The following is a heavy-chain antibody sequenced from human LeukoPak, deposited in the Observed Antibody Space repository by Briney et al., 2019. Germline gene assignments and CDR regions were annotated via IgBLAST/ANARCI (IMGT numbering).Heavy chain of an antibody. D-gene: IGHD2-2*01. CDR3: ARWPRVVPAAVDAFDI. CDR2: INPNSGGT. Sequence: ASVKVSCKASGYTFTGYYMHWVRQAPGQGLEWMGRINPNSGGTNYAQKFQGRVTMTRDTSISTAYMELSRLRSDDTAVYYCARWPRVVPAAVDAFDIWGQGTMVTVSS. V-gene: IGHV1-2*02. J-gene: IGHJ3*02. CDR1: GYTFTGYY.